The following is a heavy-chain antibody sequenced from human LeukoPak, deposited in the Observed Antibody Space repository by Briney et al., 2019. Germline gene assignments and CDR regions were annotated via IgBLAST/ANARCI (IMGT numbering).Heavy chain of an antibody. V-gene: IGHV3-48*01. D-gene: IGHD3-22*01. Sequence: GGSLRLSCAASGFTVSSNYMSWVRQAPGKGLEWVSYISSSSSTIYYADSVKGRFTISRDNAKNSLYLQMNSLRAEDTAVYYCAREASSGYSDYWGQGTLVTVSS. CDR2: ISSSSSTI. CDR3: AREASSGYSDY. J-gene: IGHJ4*02. CDR1: GFTVSSNY.